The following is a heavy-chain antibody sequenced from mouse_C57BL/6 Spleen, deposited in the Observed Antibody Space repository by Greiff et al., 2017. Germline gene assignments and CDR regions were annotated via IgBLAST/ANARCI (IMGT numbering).Heavy chain of an antibody. D-gene: IGHD2-5*01. CDR3: ARLTYYSNPRYFDV. Sequence: EVQLQQSGPELVKPGASVTISCKASGSPFPGYYMTWVKQSPEKGLDWIGAIIPSTGGTTSTQKFKAKATLTGDNSSSPAYMQLKSLTSEDSAVYYCARLTYYSNPRYFDVWGTGTTVTVSS. J-gene: IGHJ1*03. V-gene: IGHV1-42*01. CDR1: GSPFPGYY. CDR2: IIPSTGGT.